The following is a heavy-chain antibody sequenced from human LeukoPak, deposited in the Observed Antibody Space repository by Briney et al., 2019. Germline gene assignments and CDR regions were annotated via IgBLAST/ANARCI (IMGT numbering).Heavy chain of an antibody. J-gene: IGHJ4*02. CDR2: IYYSGST. CDR1: GGSIGSSSYY. V-gene: IGHV4-39*01. CDR3: ARALSYAGFDY. D-gene: IGHD2-2*01. Sequence: SETLSLTCTVSGGSIGSSSYYWGWIRQPPGKGLEWIGSIYYSGSTYYNPSLKSRVTISVDTSKNQFSLKLSSVTAADTAVYYCARALSYAGFDYWGQGTLVTVSS.